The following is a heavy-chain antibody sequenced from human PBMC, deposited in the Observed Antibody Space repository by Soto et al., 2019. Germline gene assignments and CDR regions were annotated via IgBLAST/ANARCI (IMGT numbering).Heavy chain of an antibody. J-gene: IGHJ5*02. V-gene: IGHV4-31*03. CDR2: IYNSATT. Sequence: QVQLQESGPGLVKPSQTLSLTCTVSGGSISTGGYYWSWIRQHPGKGLERIGYIYNSATTYYNPSLKIRVTISVDTSKNQFSLKLSSVTVADTAFYYCARDPAPWGQGALVTVSS. CDR3: ARDPAP. CDR1: GGSISTGGYY.